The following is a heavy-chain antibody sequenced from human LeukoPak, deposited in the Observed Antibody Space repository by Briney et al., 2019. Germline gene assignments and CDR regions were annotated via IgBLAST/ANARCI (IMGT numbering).Heavy chain of an antibody. V-gene: IGHV3-23*01. J-gene: IGHJ4*02. Sequence: GGSLRLSCAASGFTFSSYSISWVRQAPGKGLEWVSLISGGAGSPYYADSVKGRFTISRDNSKNTLYLQMNSLRAEDTAVYYCAKEPRYCGGDCFSLLDCWGQGTLVTVSS. CDR3: AKEPRYCGGDCFSLLDC. D-gene: IGHD2-21*02. CDR1: GFTFSSYS. CDR2: ISGGAGSP.